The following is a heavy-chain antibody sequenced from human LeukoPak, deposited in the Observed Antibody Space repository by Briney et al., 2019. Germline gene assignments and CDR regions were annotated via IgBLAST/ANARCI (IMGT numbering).Heavy chain of an antibody. CDR1: GGSISSSGHY. CDR3: ANYLTGTMRDS. D-gene: IGHD4-17*01. CDR2: IYNSVRS. J-gene: IGHJ4*02. V-gene: IGHV4-39*01. Sequence: SETLSLTCSVSGGSISSSGHYWGWIRQPPGKGLEWIGSIYNSVRSAYNPSLKSRVTISADTSNDQFSLKLSSVSATDTAIYYCANYLTGTMRDSWGQGTLVTVSS.